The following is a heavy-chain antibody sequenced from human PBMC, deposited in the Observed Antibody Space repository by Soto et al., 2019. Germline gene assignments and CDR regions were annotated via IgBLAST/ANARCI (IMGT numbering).Heavy chain of an antibody. CDR3: AREPADGGYDSSGYYYYSYGMDV. D-gene: IGHD3-22*01. V-gene: IGHV1-18*04. CDR1: GYTFNRYA. J-gene: IGHJ6*02. CDR2: ISAYNGNT. Sequence: GASAKVSCNASGYTFNRYAISWVRQDPVQVLEWMGWISAYNGNTNYAQNFQGRVTMTTDTSTSTAYMEVRNLRSDDTAVYYCAREPADGGYDSSGYYYYSYGMDVWGQGTTVPVSS.